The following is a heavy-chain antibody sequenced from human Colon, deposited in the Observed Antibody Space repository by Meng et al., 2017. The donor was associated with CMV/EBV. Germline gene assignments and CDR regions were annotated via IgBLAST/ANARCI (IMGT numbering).Heavy chain of an antibody. D-gene: IGHD3-22*01. Sequence: ASVKVSCKASGYTFSGYFLHWVRQAPGQGLEWMGSINADSGAPKYAQAFEGRVTMTRDTSTSTVYMELSGLRSDDTAVYYCARPTHYDSSGWLYWGQGTLVTVS. CDR1: GYTFSGYF. CDR3: ARPTHYDSSGWLY. CDR2: INADSGAP. J-gene: IGHJ4*02. V-gene: IGHV1-2*02.